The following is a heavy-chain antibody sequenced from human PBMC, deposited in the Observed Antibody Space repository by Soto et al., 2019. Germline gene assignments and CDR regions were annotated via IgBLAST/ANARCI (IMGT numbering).Heavy chain of an antibody. CDR3: SRLAQDILVIPAVRTNYYYYMDV. V-gene: IGHV1-8*01. CDR1: GYTFSSYD. CDR2: MNPNSGDT. J-gene: IGHJ6*03. Sequence: ASVKVSCKASGYTFSSYDINWVRQATGQGLEWMGWMNPNSGDTGYAQKFQGGVTMTRDTAISTAYMELSGLRTDDTAVYYCSRLAQDILVIPAVRTNYYYYMDVWGKGTTVTVSS. D-gene: IGHD2-2*01.